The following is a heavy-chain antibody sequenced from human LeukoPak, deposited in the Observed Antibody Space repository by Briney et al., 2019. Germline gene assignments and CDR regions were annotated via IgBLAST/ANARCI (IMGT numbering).Heavy chain of an antibody. CDR3: AKPDYYDSSGYYLRFFDH. J-gene: IGHJ4*02. Sequence: GGSLRLSCAASGFTFSSYGMHWVRQAPGKGLEWVAVISYDGSNKYYADSVKGRFSISGDNSKSTLYLQMSSLRAEDTAVYYCAKPDYYDSSGYYLRFFDHWGQGTLVTVSS. CDR2: ISYDGSNK. CDR1: GFTFSSYG. V-gene: IGHV3-30*18. D-gene: IGHD3-22*01.